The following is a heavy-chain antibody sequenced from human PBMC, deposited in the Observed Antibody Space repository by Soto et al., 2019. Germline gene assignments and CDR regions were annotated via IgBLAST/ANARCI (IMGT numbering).Heavy chain of an antibody. V-gene: IGHV4-4*02. CDR3: ASSTLVGRDYFDY. CDR2: IYHSGST. CDR1: GGSISSSNW. D-gene: IGHD2-21*01. J-gene: IGHJ4*02. Sequence: QVQLQESGPGLVKPSGTLSLTCAVSGGSISSSNWWSWVRQPPGKGLGWIGEIYHSGSTNYNPSLKSRVTISVDKSKIQFSRKLSSVTAADTAVYYCASSTLVGRDYFDYWGQGTLVTVSS.